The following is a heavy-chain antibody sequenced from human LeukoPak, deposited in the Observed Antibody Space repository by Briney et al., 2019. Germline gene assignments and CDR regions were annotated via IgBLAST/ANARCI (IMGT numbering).Heavy chain of an antibody. Sequence: PGGSLRLSCAASGFTFSSYWMHWVRQVPGKGLVWVARINSDGSTTSYADSVKGRFTISRDNAKNSLYLQMNSLRAEDTAVYYCASPVGATRSGDYWGQGTLVTVSS. CDR2: INSDGSTT. CDR3: ASPVGATRSGDY. CDR1: GFTFSSYW. J-gene: IGHJ4*02. D-gene: IGHD1-26*01. V-gene: IGHV3-74*01.